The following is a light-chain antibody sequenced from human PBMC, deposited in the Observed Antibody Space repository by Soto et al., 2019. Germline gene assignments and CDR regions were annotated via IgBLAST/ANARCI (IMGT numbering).Light chain of an antibody. V-gene: IGKV1-5*01. CDR2: AAS. J-gene: IGKJ3*01. Sequence: DIQMTQSPSTLSASIGDRVTITCRASHSISSWLAWYQQKPGKAPKVLIYAASTLEGGVPSRFSGSGSGTEFTLTISSLQPDDFATYYCQQHNGPFGPGTTVDIK. CDR3: QQHNGP. CDR1: HSISSW.